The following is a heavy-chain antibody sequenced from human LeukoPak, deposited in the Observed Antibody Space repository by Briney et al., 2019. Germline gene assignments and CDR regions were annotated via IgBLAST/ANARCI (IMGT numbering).Heavy chain of an antibody. CDR3: ARGEGARDGYNYEGPFYFDY. Sequence: PSETLSLTYAVYGGPFSDYYWSWIRQPPGKGLEWIGKINHSGSTNYSPSLKSRVTISIDTSKNQFSLRLNSMTAADTAVYYCARGEGARDGYNYEGPFYFDYWGQGTLVTVSS. V-gene: IGHV4-34*01. CDR1: GGPFSDYY. D-gene: IGHD5-24*01. J-gene: IGHJ4*02. CDR2: INHSGST.